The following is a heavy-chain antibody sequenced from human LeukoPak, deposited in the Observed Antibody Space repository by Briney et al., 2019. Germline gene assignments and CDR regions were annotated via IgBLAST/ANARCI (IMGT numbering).Heavy chain of an antibody. CDR2: ISGSSGHT. J-gene: IGHJ5*02. V-gene: IGHV3-23*01. Sequence: PGGSLRLSCAASGLTFSSYAMSWVRQAPGKGLEWVSAISGSSGHTYYADSVKGRFTISRDNSKNTLYLQMNSLRAEDTAVYYCARGLGYCSSTSCPMGNWFDPWGQGTLVTVSS. CDR3: ARGLGYCSSTSCPMGNWFDP. CDR1: GLTFSSYA. D-gene: IGHD2-2*01.